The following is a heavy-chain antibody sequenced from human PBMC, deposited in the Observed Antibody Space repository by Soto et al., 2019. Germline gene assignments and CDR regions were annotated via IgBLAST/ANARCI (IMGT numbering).Heavy chain of an antibody. Sequence: QVQLVESGGGVVQPGRSLRLSCAASGFTFSSYGMHWVRQAPGKGLEWVAVISYDGSNKYYADSVKGRFTISRDNSKNTLYLQMNSLRAEDTAVYYCAKAHDFRYYYYGMDVW. CDR1: GFTFSSYG. D-gene: IGHD3-3*01. CDR2: ISYDGSNK. CDR3: AKAHDFRYYYYGMDV. V-gene: IGHV3-30*18. J-gene: IGHJ6*01.